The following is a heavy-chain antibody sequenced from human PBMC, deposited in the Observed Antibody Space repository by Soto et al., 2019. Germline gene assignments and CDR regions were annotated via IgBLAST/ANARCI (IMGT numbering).Heavy chain of an antibody. CDR1: GCTFSTYA. D-gene: IGHD6-6*01. V-gene: IGHV3-23*01. CDR3: AKKDRRSSSYYFDN. CDR2: ISGSGGST. J-gene: IGHJ4*02. Sequence: VGSLRLSCAASGCTFSTYAMSWVRDSPGKGLEWVSVISGSGGSTDYTDSVKGRFTIARDNSKNTLYLQMNSLRAEDTAVYFCAKKDRRSSSYYFDNWGQATLVTVS.